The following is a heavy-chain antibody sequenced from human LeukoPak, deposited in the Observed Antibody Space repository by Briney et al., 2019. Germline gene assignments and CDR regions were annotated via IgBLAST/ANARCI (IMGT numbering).Heavy chain of an antibody. CDR1: GGSIISRSYY. V-gene: IGHV4-39*07. Sequence: SEILSLTCTVSGGSIISRSYYWGWVRQSPGKGLEWMGSVYYNGPTYYNPSLMSRITISRDTSRNQFSLRLTSVTAADTAVYYCASRDYYDSSGYYMDVWGKGTTVTVSS. J-gene: IGHJ6*03. CDR2: VYYNGPT. D-gene: IGHD3-22*01. CDR3: ASRDYYDSSGYYMDV.